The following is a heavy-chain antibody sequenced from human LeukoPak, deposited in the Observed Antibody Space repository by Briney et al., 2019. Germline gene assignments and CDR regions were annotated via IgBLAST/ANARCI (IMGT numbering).Heavy chain of an antibody. D-gene: IGHD4-11*01. CDR3: ARDNYSKYPLGYYMDV. J-gene: IGHJ6*03. V-gene: IGHV3-64*01. CDR1: GFTFSSYA. CDR2: ISSNGGST. Sequence: GGSLRLSCAASGFTFSSYAMHWVRQAPGKGLEYVSAISSNGGSTYYANSVKGRFTISRDNSKNTLYLQMGSLRAEDMAVYYCARDNYSKYPLGYYMDVWGRGTTVTVSS.